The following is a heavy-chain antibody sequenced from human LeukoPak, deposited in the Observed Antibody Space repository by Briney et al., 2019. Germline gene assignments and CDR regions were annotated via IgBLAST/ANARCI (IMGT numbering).Heavy chain of an antibody. V-gene: IGHV3-48*04. J-gene: IGHJ4*02. Sequence: GGSLRLSCAASGFTFSNYSMNWVRQAPGKGLEWVSYISSSSSTIYYADSVKGRFTISRDNAKNSLFLQMNSLRAEDAAVYYCATLDDYIWGSYRRTPPDYWGQGTLVTVSS. D-gene: IGHD3-16*02. CDR3: ATLDDYIWGSYRRTPPDY. CDR2: ISSSSSTI. CDR1: GFTFSNYS.